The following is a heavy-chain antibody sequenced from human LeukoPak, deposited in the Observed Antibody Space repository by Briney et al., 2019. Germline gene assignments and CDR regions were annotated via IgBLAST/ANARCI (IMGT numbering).Heavy chain of an antibody. CDR1: GGTFSSYA. J-gene: IGHJ4*02. CDR3: ARAQKMAAAGTTSFDY. Sequence: SVKVSCKASGGTFSSYAISWVRRAPGQGLEWMGRIIPILGIANYAQKFQGRVTITADKSTSTAYMELSSLRPEDTAVYYCARAQKMAAAGTTSFDYWGQGTLVTVSS. D-gene: IGHD6-13*01. CDR2: IIPILGIA. V-gene: IGHV1-69*04.